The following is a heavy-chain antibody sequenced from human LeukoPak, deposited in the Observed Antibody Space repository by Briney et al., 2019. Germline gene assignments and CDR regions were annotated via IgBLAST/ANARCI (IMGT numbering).Heavy chain of an antibody. Sequence: PSETLSLTCTVSGGSISTANYYWGWVRQPPGKGLEWIGNIFYSGSTYYSPPLKSRLTISVDTSKNQFSLKLNSVTAADTAVYYCARAGYGDSDFDYWGQGTLVTVSS. CDR3: ARAGYGDSDFDY. J-gene: IGHJ4*02. D-gene: IGHD4-17*01. CDR2: IFYSGST. CDR1: GGSISTANYY. V-gene: IGHV4-39*07.